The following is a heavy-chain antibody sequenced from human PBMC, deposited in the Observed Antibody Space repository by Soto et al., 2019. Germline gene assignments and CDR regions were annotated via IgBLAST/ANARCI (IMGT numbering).Heavy chain of an antibody. J-gene: IGHJ4*02. D-gene: IGHD3-10*01. V-gene: IGHV3-7*05. CDR2: IKQDGSEK. CDR1: GFTFSSYW. Sequence: GGSLRLSCAASGFTFSSYWMSWVRQAPGKGLEWVANIKQDGSEKYYVDSVKGRFTISRDNAKNSLYLQMNSLRAEETAVYYCARGFGELLPTYFDYWGQGTLVTVSS. CDR3: ARGFGELLPTYFDY.